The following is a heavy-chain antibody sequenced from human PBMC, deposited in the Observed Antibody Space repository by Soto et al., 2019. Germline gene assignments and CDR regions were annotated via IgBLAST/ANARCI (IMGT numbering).Heavy chain of an antibody. D-gene: IGHD2-2*02. CDR1: GGTFSSYA. Sequence: QVQLVQSGAEVKKPGSSVKVSCKASGGTFSSYAISWVRQAPGQGLEWMGGIIPIFGTANYEQKFQGRVTITADESTSTAYLELSSLRSEDTAVYYCARAIVVVPAAIHNWFDPWGQGTLVTVSS. J-gene: IGHJ5*02. CDR3: ARAIVVVPAAIHNWFDP. CDR2: IIPIFGTA. V-gene: IGHV1-69*01.